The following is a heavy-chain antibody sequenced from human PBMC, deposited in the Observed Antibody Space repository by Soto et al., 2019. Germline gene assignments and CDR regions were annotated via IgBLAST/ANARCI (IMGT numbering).Heavy chain of an antibody. V-gene: IGHV3-23*01. CDR3: AKDHFTPGSSGYYYYYGMDV. D-gene: IGHD3-10*01. CDR2: ISGSDGST. CDR1: GFTFSSYG. Sequence: EVQLLESGGGLVQPGGSLRRSCAASGFTFSSYGMSWVRQCPGTGLEWVSTISGSDGSTYFADSVKGRFTISRDNSKNTLYLQMNSLIAEDTAVYYCAKDHFTPGSSGYYYYYGMDVWGQGTTVTVSS. J-gene: IGHJ6*02.